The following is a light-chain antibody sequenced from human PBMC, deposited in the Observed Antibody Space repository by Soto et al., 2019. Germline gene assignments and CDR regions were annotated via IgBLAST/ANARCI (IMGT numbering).Light chain of an antibody. CDR1: QGISND. CDR2: DAT. V-gene: IGKV1-17*01. Sequence: DIQMTPSPSSLSASVGARVTITCRASQGISNDLAWYQQKPGKAPKRMIYDATSLQSGVPSRFSGSGSGTEFTLTISSLQPEDVAAYYCLQHNNYPPITFGQGTRLEMK. CDR3: LQHNNYPPIT. J-gene: IGKJ5*01.